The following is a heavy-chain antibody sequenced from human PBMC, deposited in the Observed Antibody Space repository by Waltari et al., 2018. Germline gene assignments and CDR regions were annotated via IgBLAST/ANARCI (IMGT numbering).Heavy chain of an antibody. V-gene: IGHV1-69*08. D-gene: IGHD2-2*01. J-gene: IGHJ4*02. CDR1: GGTFSSYT. CDR3: ARDPTPRYCSSTSCYGGVDY. CDR2: TSPILGIA. Sequence: QVQLVQSGAEVKKPGSSVKVSCKASGGTFSSYTISWVRQAPGQGLGWMGRTSPILGIANYAQKFQGRVTITADKSTSTAYMELSSLRSEDTAVYYCARDPTPRYCSSTSCYGGVDYWGQGTLVTVSS.